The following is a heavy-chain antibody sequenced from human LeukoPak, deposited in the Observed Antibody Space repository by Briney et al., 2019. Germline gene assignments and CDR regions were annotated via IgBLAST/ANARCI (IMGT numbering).Heavy chain of an antibody. CDR1: GFTFSSHA. Sequence: GGSLRLSCAASGFTFSSHAMSWVRQAPGKGLEWVSAISGSGGSTYYADSVKGRFTISRDNSKNTLYLQMNSLRAEDTAVYYCAKDREGYGDCYDYWGQGTLVTVSS. V-gene: IGHV3-23*01. CDR2: ISGSGGST. J-gene: IGHJ4*02. D-gene: IGHD5-24*01. CDR3: AKDREGYGDCYDY.